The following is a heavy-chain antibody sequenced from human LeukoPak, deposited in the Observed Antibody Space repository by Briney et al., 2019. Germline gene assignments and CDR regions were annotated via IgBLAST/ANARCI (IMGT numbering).Heavy chain of an antibody. J-gene: IGHJ3*02. D-gene: IGHD6-13*01. V-gene: IGHV5-51*01. CDR3: ARRTPYSSSFLAFDI. Sequence: GESLNISCKGSGYSFTSYWIGWVRQMPGKGLEWMGIIYPGDSDTRYSPSFQAQVTISADKSISTAYLQWSSLRASDTAMYYCARRTPYSSSFLAFDIWGQGTMVTVSS. CDR1: GYSFTSYW. CDR2: IYPGDSDT.